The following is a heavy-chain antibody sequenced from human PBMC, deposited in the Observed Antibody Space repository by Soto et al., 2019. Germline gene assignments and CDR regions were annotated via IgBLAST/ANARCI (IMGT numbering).Heavy chain of an antibody. Sequence: PSETLSLTCTVSGGSISSGGYYWSWIRQHPGKGQEWIGYIYYSGSTYYNPSLKSRVTISVDTSKNQFSLKLSSVTAADTAVYYCAALLGYCSSTSCYSGYFGYWGQGTLVTVSS. V-gene: IGHV4-31*02. CDR1: GGSISSGGYY. J-gene: IGHJ4*02. CDR2: IYYSGST. CDR3: AALLGYCSSTSCYSGYFGY. D-gene: IGHD2-2*02.